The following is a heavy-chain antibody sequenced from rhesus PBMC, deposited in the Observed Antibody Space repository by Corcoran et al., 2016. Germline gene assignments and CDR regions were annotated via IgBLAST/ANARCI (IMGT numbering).Heavy chain of an antibody. CDR2: LNGSSEPT. V-gene: IGHV4-147*01. D-gene: IGHD3-28*01. Sequence: QVQLQESGPGLVKPSETLSLTCAVSDYSISNNYWSWIRQPPGKGLEWFGFLNGSSEPTTHNPRLKSRVTITTETTKNQFSLQLSSVTAADAAVYYCARTYFYDSGYYYYFDYWGQGVLVTVSS. CDR3: ARTYFYDSGYYYYFDY. J-gene: IGHJ4*01. CDR1: DYSISNNY.